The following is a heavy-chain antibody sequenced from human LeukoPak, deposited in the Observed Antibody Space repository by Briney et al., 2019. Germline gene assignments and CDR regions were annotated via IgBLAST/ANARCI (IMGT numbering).Heavy chain of an antibody. J-gene: IGHJ4*02. CDR1: GDSITSSNW. Sequence: SETLSLTCAVSGDSITSSNWWNWVRPPPGKGLEWIGEIYHSGSTNYNPSLKSRVTISIDKSKNQFSLNLTSVTAADTAVYYCARSRGAALDYWGQGTLVTVSS. D-gene: IGHD2-15*01. CDR3: ARSRGAALDY. CDR2: IYHSGST. V-gene: IGHV4-4*02.